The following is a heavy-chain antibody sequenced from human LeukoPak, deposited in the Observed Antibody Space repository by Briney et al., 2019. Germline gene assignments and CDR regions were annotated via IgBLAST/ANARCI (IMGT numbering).Heavy chain of an antibody. J-gene: IGHJ4*02. D-gene: IGHD2-15*01. CDR2: IYHSGST. CDR1: GYSISRGYS. V-gene: IGHV4-38-2*01. Sequence: FETPSLTCAVSGYSISRGYSWVWIRQPPRKGVGWIGSIYHSGSTYYNPSLKSRVTISVDTSKNQFSLKLSSVTAADTTVYYCARGGAATGNFDYWGQGTLVTVSS. CDR3: ARGGAATGNFDY.